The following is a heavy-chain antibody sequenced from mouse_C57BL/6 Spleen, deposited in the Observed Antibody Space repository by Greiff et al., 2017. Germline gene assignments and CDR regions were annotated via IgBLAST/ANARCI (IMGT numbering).Heavy chain of an antibody. D-gene: IGHD1-1*01. CDR2: ISNKANGYTS. V-gene: IGHV7-3*01. J-gene: IGHJ1*03. Sequence: EVMLVESGGGLVQPGGSLSLSCAASGFTFTDYYMSWVRQPPGKALEWLGFISNKANGYTSEYSASVKGRFTISRDNSQSILHLQMNALRAEDSATYYCARYPRINYYGSSGWYFDVWGTGTTVTVSS. CDR1: GFTFTDYY. CDR3: ARYPRINYYGSSGWYFDV.